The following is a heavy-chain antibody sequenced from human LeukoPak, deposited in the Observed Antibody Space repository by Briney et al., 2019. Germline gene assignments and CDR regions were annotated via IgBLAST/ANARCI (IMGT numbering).Heavy chain of an antibody. CDR1: GGSISSYY. CDR3: ARSIASRPFFDY. CDR2: IYYTESA. D-gene: IGHD6-6*01. J-gene: IGHJ4*02. V-gene: IGHV4-59*01. Sequence: SETLSLTCIVSGGSISSYYWSWIRQPPGKGLEWVGYIYYTESASNNPSLKSRVTISVDTSKIHLSLKLSSVTAADTAVYYCARSIASRPFFDYWGQGTLVTVSS.